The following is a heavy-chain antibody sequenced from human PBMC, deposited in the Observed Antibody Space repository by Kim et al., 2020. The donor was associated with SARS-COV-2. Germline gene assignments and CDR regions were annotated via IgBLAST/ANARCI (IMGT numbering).Heavy chain of an antibody. V-gene: IGHV3-30-3*01. CDR2: MSFDGNNI. J-gene: IGHJ6*04. CDR1: GFTISSNS. D-gene: IGHD6-13*01. Sequence: GGSLRLSCEASGFTISSNSFHWIRQAPGKGLEWVAVMSFDGNNIYYADSVKGRFTISRDNSKNSLFLQMNSLRPEDTAVYYCARDRTRSSRGGMRMDGGGKGTTVPVPS. CDR3: ARDRTRSSRGGMRMDG.